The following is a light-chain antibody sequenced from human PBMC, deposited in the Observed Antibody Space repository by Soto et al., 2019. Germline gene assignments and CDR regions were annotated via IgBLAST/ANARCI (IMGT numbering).Light chain of an antibody. V-gene: IGLV1-40*01. CDR2: GNS. J-gene: IGLJ2*01. Sequence: QSVLTQPPSVSGAPGQRVTISCTGSSSNIGAGYDVHWYQQLPGTAPKLLIYGNSNRPSGVPDRFSGSKSGTSASLAITGLQAEDEADYYCQSYESSLSGRVVFGGGTKLTVL. CDR3: QSYESSLSGRVV. CDR1: SSNIGAGYD.